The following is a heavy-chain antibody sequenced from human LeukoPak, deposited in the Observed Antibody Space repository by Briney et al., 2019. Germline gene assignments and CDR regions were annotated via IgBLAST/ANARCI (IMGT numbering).Heavy chain of an antibody. Sequence: SQTLSLTCTVSGGSISSGGYYWSWIRQHPGKGLEWIWYIYYSGSTYYNPSLKSRVTISVDTSKNQFSLKLSSVTAADTAVYYCASRLRWGGNFDYWGQGTLVTVSS. CDR2: IYYSGST. J-gene: IGHJ4*02. CDR3: ASRLRWGGNFDY. V-gene: IGHV4-31*03. D-gene: IGHD4-23*01. CDR1: GGSISSGGYY.